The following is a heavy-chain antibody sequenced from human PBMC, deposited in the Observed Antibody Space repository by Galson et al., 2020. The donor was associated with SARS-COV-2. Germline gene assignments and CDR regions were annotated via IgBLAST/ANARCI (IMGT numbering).Heavy chain of an antibody. D-gene: IGHD3-16*02. Sequence: GESLKISCAASGFTFSNFGMHWVRQAPGKGLEWVAVIPTDGNNKYDADSVKGRFTISRDNSDNTLYLQMNSLRPEDTAVYFCARAGYSSTWTLGDAFDGWGQWRLVTVSS. CDR3: ARAGYSSTWTLGDAFDG. CDR2: IPTDGNNK. J-gene: IGHJ3*01. CDR1: GFTFSNFG. V-gene: IGHV3-30*03.